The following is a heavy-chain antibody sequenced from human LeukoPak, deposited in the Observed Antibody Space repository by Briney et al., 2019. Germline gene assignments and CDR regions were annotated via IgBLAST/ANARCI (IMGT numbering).Heavy chain of an antibody. CDR2: IIPIFGTA. Sequence: SVKVSCKASGGTFSSYAISWVRQAPGQGLEWMGGIIPIFGTANYAQKFQGRVTITADKSTSTAYMELSSLRPEDTAVYYCARSVRGPNYYYYGMDVWGKGTTVTVSS. CDR1: GGTFSSYA. V-gene: IGHV1-69*06. D-gene: IGHD3-10*01. CDR3: ARSVRGPNYYYYGMDV. J-gene: IGHJ6*04.